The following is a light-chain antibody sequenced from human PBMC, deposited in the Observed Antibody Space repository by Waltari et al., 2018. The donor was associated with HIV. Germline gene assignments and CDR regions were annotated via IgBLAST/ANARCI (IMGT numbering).Light chain of an antibody. V-gene: IGKV1-9*01. CDR2: AAS. Sequence: DIQLTQSPSFLSASVGDRVTITCRASQGISSYLAWYQQKPGKAPKLLIYAASTLQSGIPSRFSGSGSGTEFTLTISSLQPEDFATYYCQQLNRYPPFFTFGPGTKVQIK. J-gene: IGKJ3*01. CDR1: QGISSY. CDR3: QQLNRYPPFFT.